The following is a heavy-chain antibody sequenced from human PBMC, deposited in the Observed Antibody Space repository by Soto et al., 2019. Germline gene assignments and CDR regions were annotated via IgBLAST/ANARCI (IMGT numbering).Heavy chain of an antibody. CDR3: ALWREHINRAVFGSGPLDR. CDR1: GYTFTTYC. D-gene: IGHD3-3*01. CDR2: IKPSDGST. J-gene: IGHJ5*02. Sequence: QVHLVQSGAEVKKPGASVKVSCKASGYTFTTYCIHWVRQAPGQGLEWMGIIKPSDGSTSYAQRFGGRVTMTGDTPRSKAYLQLGGLKLEDTAVFYCALWREHINRAVFGSGPLDRWGQGTPVTVSS. V-gene: IGHV1-46*03.